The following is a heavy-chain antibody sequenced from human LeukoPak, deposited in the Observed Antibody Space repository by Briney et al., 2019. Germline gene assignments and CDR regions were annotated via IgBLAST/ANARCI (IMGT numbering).Heavy chain of an antibody. CDR1: GGTFSSYA. Sequence: SVKVSCKASGGTFSSYAISWVRQAPGQGREWMGGIIPIFGTANYAQKFQGRVTINTDESTSTAYMELSSLRSEDTAVYYCARGWLLNDYYYYYMDVWGKGTTVTVSS. J-gene: IGHJ6*03. CDR2: IIPIFGTA. CDR3: ARGWLLNDYYYYYMDV. V-gene: IGHV1-69*05. D-gene: IGHD3-22*01.